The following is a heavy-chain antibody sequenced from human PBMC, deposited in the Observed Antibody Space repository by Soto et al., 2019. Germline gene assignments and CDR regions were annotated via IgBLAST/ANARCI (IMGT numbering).Heavy chain of an antibody. CDR2: ISGSGDTT. V-gene: IGHV3-23*01. J-gene: IGHJ4*02. Sequence: GGSLRLSCAASGFTFSTYAMSWVRQAPGKGLEWVSDISGSGDTTHYADSVKGRFTISRDNSIKTVYLQMNGLTVEDTALYYCAKGGLWGSFRKFDQWGQGTLVTVSS. D-gene: IGHD3-16*02. CDR1: GFTFSTYA. CDR3: AKGGLWGSFRKFDQ.